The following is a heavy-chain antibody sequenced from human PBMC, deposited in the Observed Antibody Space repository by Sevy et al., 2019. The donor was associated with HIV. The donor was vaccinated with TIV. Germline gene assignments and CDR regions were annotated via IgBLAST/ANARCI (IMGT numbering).Heavy chain of an antibody. CDR2: LSFGRGEI. D-gene: IGHD2-8*01. CDR1: GFTFSKYS. CDR3: AREGCTKPHDY. V-gene: IGHV3-23*01. Sequence: GGSLRLSCAASGFTFSKYSMSWVRQPPGKGLEWVSTLSFGRGEINYADSVKGWFTISRDNSKSSVYLQMNNLRPEDTAVYYCAREGCTKPHDYWGQGTLVTVSS. J-gene: IGHJ4*02.